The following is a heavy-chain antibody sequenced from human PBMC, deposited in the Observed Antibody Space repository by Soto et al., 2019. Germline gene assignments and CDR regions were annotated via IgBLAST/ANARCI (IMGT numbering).Heavy chain of an antibody. J-gene: IGHJ4*02. CDR1: GGSFSCYY. D-gene: IGHD4-17*01. V-gene: IGHV4-34*01. Sequence: SETLSLTCAVYGGSFSCYYWIWIRQPPGKGLEWIGEINHSGSTNYNPSLKSRVTISVDTSKNQFSLKLSSVTAADTAVYYCGQLHDYRGYWGQGTLVTVSS. CDR3: GQLHDYRGY. CDR2: INHSGST.